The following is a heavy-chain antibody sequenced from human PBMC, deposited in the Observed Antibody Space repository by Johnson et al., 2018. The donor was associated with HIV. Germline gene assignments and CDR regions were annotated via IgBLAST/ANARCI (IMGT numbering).Heavy chain of an antibody. V-gene: IGHV3-30*14. CDR3: ARRLWFRNLYDAFDI. Sequence: QVQLVESGGGVVQPGRSLRLSCAASGFIFSTYAMHWVRQAPGKGLEWMAFIRYDGSNKYYADSVKGRFTISRDTAKNTLYLQMNNLRPEDTALYYCARRLWFRNLYDAFDIWGQGTMVTVSS. J-gene: IGHJ3*02. CDR2: IRYDGSNK. D-gene: IGHD3-10*01. CDR1: GFIFSTYA.